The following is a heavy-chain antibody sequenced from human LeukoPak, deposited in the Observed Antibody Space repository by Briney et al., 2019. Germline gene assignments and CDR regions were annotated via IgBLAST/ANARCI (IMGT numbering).Heavy chain of an antibody. D-gene: IGHD6-19*01. V-gene: IGHV1-8*03. CDR1: GYTFTSYD. J-gene: IGHJ5*02. CDR2: MNPNSGNT. CDR3: ARGPSGWYGRVSWFDP. Sequence: ASVKVSCKASGYTFTSYDINWVRQAAGQGLEWMGWMNPNSGNTGYAQKFQGRVTITRNTSISTAYMELSSLRSEDTAVYYCARGPSGWYGRVSWFDPWGQGTLVTVSS.